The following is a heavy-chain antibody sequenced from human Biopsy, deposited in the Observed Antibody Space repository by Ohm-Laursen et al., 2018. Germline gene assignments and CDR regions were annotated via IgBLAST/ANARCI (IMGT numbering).Heavy chain of an antibody. Sequence: SSVKVSCKASGGTFSSYAISWVRQAPGQGLEWMGEINSMFGTTNYAQTLQGRVTITADESTSTAYMEVSSLRSEDTAVYYCAKRGVERGRPLAYWGQGTLVTVSS. CDR2: INSMFGTT. V-gene: IGHV1-69*01. D-gene: IGHD1-1*01. CDR3: AKRGVERGRPLAY. CDR1: GGTFSSYA. J-gene: IGHJ4*02.